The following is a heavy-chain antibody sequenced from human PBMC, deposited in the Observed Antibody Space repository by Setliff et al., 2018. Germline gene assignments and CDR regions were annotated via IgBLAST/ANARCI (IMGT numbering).Heavy chain of an antibody. D-gene: IGHD2-2*01. CDR2: IYYSGST. CDR1: GGSIRSSSYY. CDR3: ARLGGSSTSGGFYYFYYYMDV. V-gene: IGHV4-39*01. Sequence: SSETLSLTCTVSGGSIRSSSYYWGWIRQPPGKGLEWIGSIYYSGSTYYNPSLKSRVTISVDTSKNQFSLNLSSVTAADTAVYYCARLGGSSTSGGFYYFYYYMDVWGKGTTVTVSS. J-gene: IGHJ6*03.